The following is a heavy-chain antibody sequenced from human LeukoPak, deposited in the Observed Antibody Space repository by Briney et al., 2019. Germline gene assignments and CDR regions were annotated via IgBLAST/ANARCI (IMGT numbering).Heavy chain of an antibody. CDR2: ISGSGGST. J-gene: IGHJ4*02. V-gene: IGHV3-23*01. D-gene: IGHD6-13*01. CDR3: AKDRDYSSSWYGYYFDY. CDR1: GFTFSSYA. Sequence: GGSLRLSCAASGFTFSSYAMSWVRQAPGKGLEWVSAISGSGGSTYYADSVKGRFTISRDNSKNTLYLQMNSLRAEDTAVYYCAKDRDYSSSWYGYYFDYWGQGTLVTVSS.